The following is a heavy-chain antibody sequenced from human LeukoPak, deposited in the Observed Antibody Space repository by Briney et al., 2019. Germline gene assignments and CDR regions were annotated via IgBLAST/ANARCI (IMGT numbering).Heavy chain of an antibody. Sequence: GGSLRLSCAASGFTFNTYSMNWVRQAPGEGLEWVSSISPTSGHIYYADSVKGRFTISRDNAKSSLYLQMNSLRAEDTAVYYCVRDSLGSHFDYWGQGTLVTVSS. CDR2: ISPTSGHI. V-gene: IGHV3-21*06. CDR3: VRDSLGSHFDY. J-gene: IGHJ4*02. D-gene: IGHD1-26*01. CDR1: GFTFNTYS.